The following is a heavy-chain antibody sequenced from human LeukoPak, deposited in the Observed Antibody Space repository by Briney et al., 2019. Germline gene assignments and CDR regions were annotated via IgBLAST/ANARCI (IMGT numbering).Heavy chain of an antibody. V-gene: IGHV3-11*05. J-gene: IGHJ4*02. D-gene: IGHD6-13*01. CDR2: ISSTSIYT. Sequence: PGGSLRLSCAASGFTFSDYYMSWIRQAPGKGLEWVSDISSTSIYTNYADSVKGRFTISRDNAKNSLYLQMNSLRAEDTAVYYCAREDGYSSSWYFDYWGQGTLVTVSS. CDR1: GFTFSDYY. CDR3: AREDGYSSSWYFDY.